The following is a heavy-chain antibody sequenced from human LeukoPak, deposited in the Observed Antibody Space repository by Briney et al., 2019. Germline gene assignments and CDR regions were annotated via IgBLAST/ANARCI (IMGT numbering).Heavy chain of an antibody. CDR2: IIPLVGVP. D-gene: IGHD6-13*01. V-gene: IGHV1-69*04. J-gene: IGHJ4*02. CDR1: GGTFSSDS. CDR3: AREIAAAWSYFDY. Sequence: SVKVSCKASGGTFSSDSISWVRQAPGQGLEWMGRIIPLVGVPNYAPKFHGRVTITADKSTSTAYMDLNSLRSEDTAVYYCAREIAAAWSYFDYWGQGTLVTVSS.